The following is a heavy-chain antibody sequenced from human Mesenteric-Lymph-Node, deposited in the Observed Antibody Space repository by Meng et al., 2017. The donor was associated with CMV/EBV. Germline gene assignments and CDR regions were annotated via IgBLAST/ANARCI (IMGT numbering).Heavy chain of an antibody. V-gene: IGHV4-31*03. J-gene: IGHJ6*02. CDR1: GYSISSGYY. CDR2: IYYSGST. D-gene: IGHD2-2*01. CDR3: ARTVSSTNLNYYYYGMDV. Sequence: SETLSLTCTVSGYSISSGYYWSWIRQHPGKGLEWIGYIYYSGSTYYNPSLKSRVTISVDTSKNQFSLKLSSVTAADTAVYYCARTVSSTNLNYYYYGMDVWGQGTTVTVSS.